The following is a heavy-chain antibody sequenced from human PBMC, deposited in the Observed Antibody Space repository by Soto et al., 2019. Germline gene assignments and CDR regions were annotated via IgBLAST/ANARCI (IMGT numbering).Heavy chain of an antibody. D-gene: IGHD3-3*01. J-gene: IGHJ6*03. CDR2: ISAYNGNT. CDR3: ARARITIFGVADYYYYYYMDV. CDR1: GYTFTSYG. V-gene: IGHV1-18*01. Sequence: GASVKVSCKASGYTFTSYGISWVRQAPGQGLEWMGWISAYNGNTNYAQKLQGRVTMRTDTSTSTAYMELRSMRSDDTAVYYCARARITIFGVADYYYYYYMDVWGKGTTVTVSS.